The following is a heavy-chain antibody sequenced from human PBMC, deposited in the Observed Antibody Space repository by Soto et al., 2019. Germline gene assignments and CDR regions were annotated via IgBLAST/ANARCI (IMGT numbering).Heavy chain of an antibody. CDR1: GFTFGSYA. V-gene: IGHV3-30-3*01. J-gene: IGHJ6*02. CDR3: ARSIGRGSDVWTGPLDGMDV. CDR2: ISYDESNQ. Sequence: QVQMVESGGGVVQPGRSLRLSCAASGFTFGSYAMHWVRQAPGKGLEWVAVISYDESNQYYADSVKGRFTISRDNSKNTLYLQMNSLRTEDTAVYYCARSIGRGSDVWTGPLDGMDVWGQGTTVTVSS. D-gene: IGHD3-3*01.